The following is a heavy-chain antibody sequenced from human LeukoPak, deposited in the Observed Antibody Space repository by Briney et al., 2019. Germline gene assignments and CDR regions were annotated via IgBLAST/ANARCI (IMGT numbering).Heavy chain of an antibody. Sequence: PGGSLRLSCAASGFTFSDYYMSWIRQAPGKGLEWVSYISSSGSTIYYADSVKGRFTISRDNAKNSLYLQMNSLRAEDTAVYYCARDMEASSWYIAYYCYYYMDVWGKGTTVTVSS. CDR2: ISSSGSTI. D-gene: IGHD6-13*01. J-gene: IGHJ6*03. V-gene: IGHV3-11*04. CDR3: ARDMEASSWYIAYYCYYYMDV. CDR1: GFTFSDYY.